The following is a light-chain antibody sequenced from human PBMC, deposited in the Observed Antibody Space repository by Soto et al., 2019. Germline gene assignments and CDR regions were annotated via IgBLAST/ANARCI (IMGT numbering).Light chain of an antibody. CDR1: SSDFGGYNY. CDR2: DVS. CDR3: SSYTGSSTLYV. V-gene: IGLV2-14*03. J-gene: IGLJ1*01. Sequence: QSALTQPRSVSGSPGQSVTTSCTGTSSDFGGYNYVSWYQQQPGKAPKLMIYDVSYRPSGVSNRFSGSKSGNTASLTISGLQAEDEGDYYCSSYTGSSTLYVFGSGTKSPS.